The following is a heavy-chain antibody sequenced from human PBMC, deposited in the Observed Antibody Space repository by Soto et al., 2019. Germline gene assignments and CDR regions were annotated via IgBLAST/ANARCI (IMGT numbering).Heavy chain of an antibody. V-gene: IGHV5-10-1*01. CDR1: GYSFTSYW. J-gene: IGHJ3*02. Sequence: PGESLKISCKGSGYSFTSYWISWVRQMPGKGLEWMGRIDPSDSYTNYSPSFQGHVTISADKSISTAYLQWSSLKASDTAMYYCASRDDYDSSAGAFESWGKGTLVTV. CDR3: ASRDDYDSSAGAFES. D-gene: IGHD3-22*01. CDR2: IDPSDSYT.